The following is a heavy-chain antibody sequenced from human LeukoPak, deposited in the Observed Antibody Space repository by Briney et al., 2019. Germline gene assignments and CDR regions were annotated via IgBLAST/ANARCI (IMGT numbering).Heavy chain of an antibody. V-gene: IGHV1-24*01. J-gene: IGHJ4*02. CDR2: FDPEDAEV. CDR3: TRLGYYYGSGSPNQY. D-gene: IGHD3-10*01. Sequence: ASVKVSCKVSGNTLTDLSIHWVRQAPEKGLDWMGGFDPEDAEVIYAEKFQDRVTMTEDPSTDTAYLELSSLKTEDTAVYYCTRLGYYYGSGSPNQYWGQGTLVTVSS. CDR1: GNTLTDLS.